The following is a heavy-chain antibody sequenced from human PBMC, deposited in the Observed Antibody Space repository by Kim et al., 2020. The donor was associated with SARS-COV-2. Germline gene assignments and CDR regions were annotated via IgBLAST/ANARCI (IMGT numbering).Heavy chain of an antibody. CDR2: GSEK. J-gene: IGHJ4*02. V-gene: IGHV3-7*01. D-gene: IGHD6-19*01. Sequence: GSEKNKVTSGKSRFTISRDNAKNSLYLQMNSLGAEDTAVYYCRGRAGAFEYWGQGTLVTVSS. CDR3: RGRAGAFEY.